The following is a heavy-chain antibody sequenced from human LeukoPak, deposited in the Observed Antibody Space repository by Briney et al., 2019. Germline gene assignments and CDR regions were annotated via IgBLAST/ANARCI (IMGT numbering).Heavy chain of an antibody. CDR1: GYTFTGYY. Sequence: ASVKVSCKASGYTFTGYYMHWVRQAPGQGLEWMGWINPYSGDTNYAQRFQGRVTMTRDTSISTAYMELSSLRSEDTAVYYCARDDSSSYYYFDYWGQGTLVTVSS. V-gene: IGHV1-2*02. CDR2: INPYSGDT. D-gene: IGHD6-6*01. CDR3: ARDDSSSYYYFDY. J-gene: IGHJ4*02.